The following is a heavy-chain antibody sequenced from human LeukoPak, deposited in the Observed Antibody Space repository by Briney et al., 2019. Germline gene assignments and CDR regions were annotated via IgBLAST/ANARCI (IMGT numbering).Heavy chain of an antibody. J-gene: IGHJ5*02. CDR3: AREGWGSYYLDP. V-gene: IGHV4-34*01. CDR1: GGSFSGYY. CDR2: INHSGST. D-gene: IGHD1-26*01. Sequence: PSETLSLTCAVYGGSFSGYYWSWIRQPPGKGLEWIGEINHSGSTNYNPSLKSRVTISVDTSKNQFSLKLSSVTAADTAVYYCAREGWGSYYLDPWGQGTLVTVSS.